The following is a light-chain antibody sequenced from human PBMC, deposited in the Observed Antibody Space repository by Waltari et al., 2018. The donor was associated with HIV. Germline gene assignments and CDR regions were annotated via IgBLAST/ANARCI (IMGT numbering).Light chain of an antibody. CDR3: QSFDRSLSSSVV. CDR2: GDT. J-gene: IGLJ2*01. Sequence: QSVLTQAPSVSGAPGQRVTIPCSGSSSNIGANFDVHWYQQRPGSAPRLLIYGDTHRPSGVPDRFSGSKSGTSASLVITGLQAEDEADYYCQSFDRSLSSSVVFGGGTKLTV. CDR1: SSNIGANFD. V-gene: IGLV1-40*01.